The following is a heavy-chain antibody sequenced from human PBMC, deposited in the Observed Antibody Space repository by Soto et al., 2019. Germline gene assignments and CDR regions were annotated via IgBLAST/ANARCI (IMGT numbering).Heavy chain of an antibody. J-gene: IGHJ4*02. D-gene: IGHD3-10*01. CDR2: ITGSGAST. V-gene: IGHV3-23*01. CDR3: AKGGLGVYYGSGSYYKADD. Sequence: GGSLRLSCGASGFSFSGSAMSWVRQAPGKGLEWVSSITGSGASTYYADSVKGRFTISRDNSQNMLFLQMKSLRADDTAVYYCAKGGLGVYYGSGSYYKADDWGQGTLVTVSS. CDR1: GFSFSGSA.